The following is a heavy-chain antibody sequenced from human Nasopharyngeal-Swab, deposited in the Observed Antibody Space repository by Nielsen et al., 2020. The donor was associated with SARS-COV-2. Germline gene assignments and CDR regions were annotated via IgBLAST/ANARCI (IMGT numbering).Heavy chain of an antibody. V-gene: IGHV3-21*01. J-gene: IGHJ3*02. CDR1: GFTFSSYS. CDR2: ISSSSSYI. CDR3: AGDSYYYDSSGMGPCAFDI. D-gene: IGHD3-22*01. Sequence: GESLKISCAASGFTFSSYSMNWVRQAPGKGLEWVSSISSSSSYIYYADSVKGRFTISRDNAKNSLYLQMNSLRAEDTAVYYCAGDSYYYDSSGMGPCAFDIWGQGTMVTVSS.